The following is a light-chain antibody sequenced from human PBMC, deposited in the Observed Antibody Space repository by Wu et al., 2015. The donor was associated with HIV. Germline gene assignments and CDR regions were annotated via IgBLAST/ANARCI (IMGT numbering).Light chain of an antibody. CDR2: GAS. J-gene: IGKJ4*01. Sequence: EIVMTQSPATLSVSPGERATLSCRASQSVGGYLAWYQQKAGQPPRLLIYGASTRATGIPARFSGSGSGTEFTLTISSMQSEDFAVYYCQQYNNWLTFGGGTKVEI. CDR1: QSVGGY. V-gene: IGKV3-15*01. CDR3: QQYNNWLT.